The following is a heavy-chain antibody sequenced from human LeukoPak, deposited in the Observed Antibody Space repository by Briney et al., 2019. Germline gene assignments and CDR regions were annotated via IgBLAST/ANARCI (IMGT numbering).Heavy chain of an antibody. D-gene: IGHD3-16*02. Sequence: PSETLSLTCTVSGGSISSYYWSWIRQPPGKGLEWIGYIYYSGSTNYNPSLKSRVTISVDTSKNQFSLKLSSVTAADTAVYYCARGGGPQYDHVWGSYRYLLEFDYWGQGTLVTVSS. CDR1: GGSISSYY. V-gene: IGHV4-59*01. CDR3: ARGGGPQYDHVWGSYRYLLEFDY. J-gene: IGHJ4*02. CDR2: IYYSGST.